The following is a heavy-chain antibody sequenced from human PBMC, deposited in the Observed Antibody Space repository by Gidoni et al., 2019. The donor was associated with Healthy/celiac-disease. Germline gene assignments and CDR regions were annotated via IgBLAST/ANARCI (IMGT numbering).Heavy chain of an antibody. CDR3: ARLSCTNGVCYYYGMDV. CDR1: GLTFSSYG. J-gene: IGHJ6*02. V-gene: IGHV3-33*01. CDR2: IWYDGSIK. D-gene: IGHD2-8*01. Sequence: QVQLVESGGGVVQPGRSLRLSCAASGLTFSSYGMHWVRQAPGKGLEWVAVIWYDGSIKYYADSVKGRFTISRDNSKNTLYLQMNSLRAEDTAVYYCARLSCTNGVCYYYGMDVWGQGTTVTVSS.